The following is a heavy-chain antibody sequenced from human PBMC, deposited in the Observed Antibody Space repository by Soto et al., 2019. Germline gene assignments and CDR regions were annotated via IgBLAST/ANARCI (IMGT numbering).Heavy chain of an antibody. J-gene: IGHJ4*02. D-gene: IGHD3-22*01. CDR1: GGSVSSGSYY. CDR3: ARVYDSSVNFDY. CDR2: IYYSGST. V-gene: IGHV4-61*01. Sequence: QVQLQESGPGLVKPSETLSLTCTVSGGSVSSGSYYWSWIRQPPGKGLAWIGYIYYSGSTNYNPSLMRRVTISVDTSKNQFSLKLSSVTAAETAVYYCARVYDSSVNFDYWGQGSLVTVSS.